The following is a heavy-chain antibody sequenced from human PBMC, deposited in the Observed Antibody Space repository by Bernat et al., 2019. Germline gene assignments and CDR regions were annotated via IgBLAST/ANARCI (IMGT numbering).Heavy chain of an antibody. CDR2: IWYDGSNK. V-gene: IGHV3-33*01. D-gene: IGHD6-19*01. CDR1: GFTFSSYG. CDR3: ARALPDSEWLVLGVDY. Sequence: QVQLVESGGGVVQPGRSLRLSCAASGFTFSSYGMHWVRQAPGKGLEWVAVIWYDGSNKYYADSVKGRFTISRDNSKNTLYLQMNSLRAEDTAVYYCARALPDSEWLVLGVDYWGQGTLVTVSS. J-gene: IGHJ4*02.